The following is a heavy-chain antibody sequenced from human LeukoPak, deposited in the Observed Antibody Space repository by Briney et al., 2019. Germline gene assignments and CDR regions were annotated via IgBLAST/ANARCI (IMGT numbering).Heavy chain of an antibody. CDR2: IYYSGST. Sequence: SETLSLTCTVSGGSISSYYWSWIRQPPGKGLEWIGYIYYSGSTNYNPSLKSRVTISVDTSKNQFSLKLSSVTAADTAVYYCARTRGSGSYYNGNFDYWGREPWSPSPQ. D-gene: IGHD3-10*01. CDR3: ARTRGSGSYYNGNFDY. CDR1: GGSISSYY. V-gene: IGHV4-59*08. J-gene: IGHJ4*02.